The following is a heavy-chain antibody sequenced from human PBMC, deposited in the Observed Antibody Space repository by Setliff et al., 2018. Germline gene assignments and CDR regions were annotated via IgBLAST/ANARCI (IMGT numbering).Heavy chain of an antibody. CDR3: VRDRAAIVVGPPTAAFDI. J-gene: IGHJ3*02. D-gene: IGHD2-2*01. CDR2: FDPEDAET. Sequence: ASVKVSCKVSGYTLTELSIHWVRQTPGKGLEWMGGFDPEDAETIYTQKFQGRVSLTEDTSTNTAYMEVRSLRSDDTAQYYCVRDRAAIVVGPPTAAFDIWGQGTMVTVSS. V-gene: IGHV1-24*01. CDR1: GYTLTELS.